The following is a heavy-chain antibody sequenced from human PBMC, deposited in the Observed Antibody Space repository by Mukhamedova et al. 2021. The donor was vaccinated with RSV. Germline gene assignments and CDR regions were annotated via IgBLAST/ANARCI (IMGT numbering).Heavy chain of an antibody. Sequence: IYWVRQAPGQGLEWMGRINPNSGGTNYAQKFQGRVTMTRDTSISTAYMELSRLRSDDTAMYYCARDLVEGGRVWWGQGTLVTVSS. V-gene: IGHV1-2*06. J-gene: IGHJ4*02. D-gene: IGHD3-16*01. CDR3: ARDLVEGGRVW. CDR2: INPNSGGT.